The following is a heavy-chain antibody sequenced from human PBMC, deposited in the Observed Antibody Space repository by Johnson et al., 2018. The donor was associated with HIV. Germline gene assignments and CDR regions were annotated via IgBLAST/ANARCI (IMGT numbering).Heavy chain of an antibody. Sequence: MQLVESGGGLIQPGGSLRLSCAASGFTVSSNYMSWVRQAPGKGLEWVSGINWNGDRTGYADSVKGRFTISRDNAKNSLYLQMNSLRDEDTALYYCSRERYYYDSSGSYNPHAFDIWGQGTMVTVSS. V-gene: IGHV3-20*04. CDR3: SRERYYYDSSGSYNPHAFDI. J-gene: IGHJ3*02. CDR1: GFTVSSNY. CDR2: INWNGDRT. D-gene: IGHD3-22*01.